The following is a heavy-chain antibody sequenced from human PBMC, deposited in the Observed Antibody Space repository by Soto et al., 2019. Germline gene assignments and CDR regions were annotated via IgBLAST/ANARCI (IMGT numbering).Heavy chain of an antibody. CDR1: GYTFTSYG. CDR2: ISAYNGNT. V-gene: IGHV1-18*01. J-gene: IGHJ4*02. Sequence: QVQLVQSGAEVKKPGASVKVSCKASGYTFTSYGISWVRQAPGQGLEWMGWISAYNGNTNYAQKLQGRVTMTTDTSTSTAYLELRSLRSDDTAVYYCAKAPDLAAAGTNHFDYWGQGTLVTVSS. D-gene: IGHD6-13*01. CDR3: AKAPDLAAAGTNHFDY.